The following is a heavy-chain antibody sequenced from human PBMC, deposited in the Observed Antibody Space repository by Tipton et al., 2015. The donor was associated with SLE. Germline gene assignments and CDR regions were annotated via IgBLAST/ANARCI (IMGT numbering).Heavy chain of an antibody. CDR3: ARERGSIVVVPAVGNAFDI. CDR1: GGSISSYY. V-gene: IGHV4-59*01. D-gene: IGHD2-2*01. Sequence: LRLSCTVSGGSISSYYWSWIRQPPGKGLEWIGYIYYSGSTNYNPSLKSRVTISVDTSKNQFSLKLSSVTAADTAVYYCARERGSIVVVPAVGNAFDIWGQGTMVTVSS. CDR2: IYYSGST. J-gene: IGHJ3*02.